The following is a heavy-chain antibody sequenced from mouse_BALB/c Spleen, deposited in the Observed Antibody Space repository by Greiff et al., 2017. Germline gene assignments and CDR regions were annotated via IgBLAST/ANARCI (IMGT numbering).Heavy chain of an antibody. CDR1: GFNIKDTY. Sequence: VQLQQSGAELVKPGASVKLSCTASGFNIKDTYMHWVKQRPEQGLEWIGRIDPANGNTKYDPKFQGKATITADTSSNTAYLQLSSLTSEDTAVYYCATTMITPYAMDYWGQGTSGTVSS. CDR3: ATTMITPYAMDY. D-gene: IGHD2-4*01. J-gene: IGHJ4*01. CDR2: IDPANGNT. V-gene: IGHV14-3*02.